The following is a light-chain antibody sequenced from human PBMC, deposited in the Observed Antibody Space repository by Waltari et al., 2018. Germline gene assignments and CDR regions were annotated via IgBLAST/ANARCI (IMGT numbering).Light chain of an antibody. Sequence: QSILTQPPSQSGTPGQTVTISCSGHNSNIGKNPASWFQQVPGTAPKLLSYKDDRRPSAVPDRSSAARSGTSAALAIGGHRSDDEADYYCAAWDDTVKSVLFGGGTKLTVL. V-gene: IGLV1-47*01. J-gene: IGLJ2*01. CDR2: KDD. CDR3: AAWDDTVKSVL. CDR1: NSNIGKNP.